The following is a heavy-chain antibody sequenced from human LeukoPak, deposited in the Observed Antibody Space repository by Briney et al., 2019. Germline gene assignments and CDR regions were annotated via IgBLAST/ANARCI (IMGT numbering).Heavy chain of an antibody. CDR3: ARDSGYSYGLGPDAFDI. D-gene: IGHD5-18*01. CDR2: ISSSGSTI. Sequence: GGSLRLSCAASGFTFSSYAMSWIRQAPGKGLEWVSYISSSGSTIYYADSVKGRFTISRDNAKNSLYLQMNSLRAEDTAVYYCARDSGYSYGLGPDAFDIWGQGTMVTVSS. J-gene: IGHJ3*02. V-gene: IGHV3-11*01. CDR1: GFTFSSYA.